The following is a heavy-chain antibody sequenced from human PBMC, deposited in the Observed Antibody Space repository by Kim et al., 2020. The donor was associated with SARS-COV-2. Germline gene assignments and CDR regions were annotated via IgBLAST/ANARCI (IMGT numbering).Heavy chain of an antibody. CDR2: ISSSGPTI. J-gene: IGHJ4*02. CDR1: GFIFSNYE. V-gene: IGHV3-48*03. Sequence: GGSLRLSCEASGFIFSNYEMNWVRQAPGEGLEWVSSISSSGPTIFYADSVKGRFTISRDNAKNLLYLQMNSLRVEDTAVYYCARVYCTTANCHNLDYWGQGTLVTVSS. D-gene: IGHD2-2*02. CDR3: ARVYCTTANCHNLDY.